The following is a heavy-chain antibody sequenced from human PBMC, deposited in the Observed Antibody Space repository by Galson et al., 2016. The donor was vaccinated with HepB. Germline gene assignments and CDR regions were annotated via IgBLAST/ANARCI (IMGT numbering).Heavy chain of an antibody. V-gene: IGHV3-23*01. CDR1: GFTFSNYA. D-gene: IGHD3-3*01. J-gene: IGHJ5*02. CDR3: AKDTRGGFYSRWFNP. Sequence: SLRLSCAASGFTFSNYAMSWVRQAPGKGLEWVSAISGSGGSPYYADSVQGRFTISRDNSKNTLYLQMNSLRVEDTALYYCAKDTRGGFYSRWFNPWGQGTLVTVSS. CDR2: ISGSGGSP.